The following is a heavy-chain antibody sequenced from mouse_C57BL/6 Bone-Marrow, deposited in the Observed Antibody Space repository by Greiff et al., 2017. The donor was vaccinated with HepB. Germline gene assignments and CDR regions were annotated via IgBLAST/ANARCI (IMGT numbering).Heavy chain of an antibody. CDR2: IYPGSGNT. D-gene: IGHD2-5*01. CDR1: GYTFTDYY. J-gene: IGHJ4*01. CDR3: ARERAYYSNYGAMDY. V-gene: IGHV1-76*01. Sequence: VKLMESGAELVRPGASVKLSCKASGYTFTDYYINWVKQRPGEGLEWIARIYPGSGNTYYNEKFKGKATLTAEKSSSTAYMQLSSLTSEDSAVYFCARERAYYSNYGAMDYWGQGTSVTVSS.